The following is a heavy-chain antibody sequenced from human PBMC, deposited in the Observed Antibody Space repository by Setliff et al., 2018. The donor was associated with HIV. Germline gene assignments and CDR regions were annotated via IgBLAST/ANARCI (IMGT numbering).Heavy chain of an antibody. CDR3: AKDNSEYWPTGRLDY. V-gene: IGHV3-23*01. Sequence: GGSLRLSCAPSEFAFSTHIIHWVRQAPGKGLEWVSSITGGGATQYADFVKGRFTISRDVSKNTVFLQMNSLRVDDTAVYYCAKDNSEYWPTGRLDYWGQGTLVTVSS. CDR1: EFAFSTHI. D-gene: IGHD2-8*02. J-gene: IGHJ4*02. CDR2: ITGGGAT.